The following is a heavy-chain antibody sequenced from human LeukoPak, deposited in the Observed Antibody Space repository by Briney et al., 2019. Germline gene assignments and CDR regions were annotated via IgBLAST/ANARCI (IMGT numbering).Heavy chain of an antibody. CDR3: AKDLRWDHPGLDP. J-gene: IGHJ5*02. CDR2: INPGGGST. Sequence: ASVKVSCKASGYSFTSYYIHWVRQAPGQGLESMGIINPGGGSTSYAQEFQDRVTMTRDTSTSTVYMELNSLRSEDTAVYYCAKDLRWDHPGLDPWGQGTLVIVSS. D-gene: IGHD4-23*01. CDR1: GYSFTSYY. V-gene: IGHV1-46*01.